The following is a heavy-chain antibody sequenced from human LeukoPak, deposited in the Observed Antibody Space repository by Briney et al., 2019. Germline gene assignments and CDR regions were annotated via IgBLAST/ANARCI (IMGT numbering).Heavy chain of an antibody. CDR3: ARLGGWAYRDYLQEAFDY. J-gene: IGHJ4*02. CDR2: ISPYNGKT. Sequence: GASVKVSCKASGYTFTNFGISWVRQAPGQGLEWMGWISPYNGKTNYAQKVQGRVTMTTDTSTSTVYMELRSLRSDDTAVYYCARLGGWAYRDYLQEAFDYWGQGTLVTVSS. CDR1: GYTFTNFG. D-gene: IGHD4-17*01. V-gene: IGHV1-18*01.